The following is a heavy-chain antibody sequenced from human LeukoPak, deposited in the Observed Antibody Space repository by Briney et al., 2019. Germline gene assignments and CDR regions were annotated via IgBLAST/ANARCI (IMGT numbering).Heavy chain of an antibody. Sequence: SETLSLICTVSGVSIRTYYWNWIRQPPGKGPEWIGYIYRGSTNYNPSFESRVTISVDTSKNHFSRKLSSLTAADTAVYYCATGGDYEIDYWGRGILVTVSS. CDR2: IYRGST. J-gene: IGHJ4*02. D-gene: IGHD4-17*01. CDR3: ATGGDYEIDY. CDR1: GVSIRTYY. V-gene: IGHV4-59*01.